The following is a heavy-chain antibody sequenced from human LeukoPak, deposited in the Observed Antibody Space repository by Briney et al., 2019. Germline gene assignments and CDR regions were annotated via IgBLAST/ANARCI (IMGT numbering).Heavy chain of an antibody. Sequence: GGSLRLSCAASGFTFNTYAMNWVRQAPGEGLEWPSHITSGSDTIYYAASVKGRFTISRDDAKNSLYLQMNSLRDDDTAVYYCARTPLAVPGNHFDRWGQGTLVIVSS. CDR1: GFTFNTYA. J-gene: IGHJ4*02. D-gene: IGHD6-19*01. CDR2: ITSGSDTI. V-gene: IGHV3-48*02. CDR3: ARTPLAVPGNHFDR.